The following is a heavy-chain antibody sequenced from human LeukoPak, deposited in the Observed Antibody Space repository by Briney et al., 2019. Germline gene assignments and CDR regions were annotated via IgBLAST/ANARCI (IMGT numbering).Heavy chain of an antibody. CDR2: IYYSGST. CDR3: ARHGVYGGKDFDY. V-gene: IGHV4-39*01. Sequence: RSSETLSLTCTASGGSISSSSYYWGWIRQPPGKGLEWIGSIYYSGSTYYNPSLKSRVTISVDTSKNQFSLKLSSVTAADTAVYYCARHGVYGGKDFDYWGQGTLVTVSS. J-gene: IGHJ4*02. CDR1: GGSISSSSYY. D-gene: IGHD4-23*01.